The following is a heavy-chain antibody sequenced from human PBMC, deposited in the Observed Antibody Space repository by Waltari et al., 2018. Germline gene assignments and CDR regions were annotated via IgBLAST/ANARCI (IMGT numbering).Heavy chain of an antibody. Sequence: EEHLLESGGGLAQPGGSLRLSCAASGFNFISYAMSWVRQAPGKGLEWVSGSRDRGVITKYADSVKGRFTVSRDNSKNTVFLHLNSLRAEDTAIYYCARHLYSIDYLELAKWGQGTLVTVSS. J-gene: IGHJ4*02. CDR2: SRDRGVIT. CDR1: GFNFISYA. CDR3: ARHLYSIDYLELAK. D-gene: IGHD3-22*01. V-gene: IGHV3-23*01.